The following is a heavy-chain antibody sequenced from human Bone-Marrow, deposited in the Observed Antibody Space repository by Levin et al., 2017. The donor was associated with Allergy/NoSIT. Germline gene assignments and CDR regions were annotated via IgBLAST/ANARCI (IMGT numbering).Heavy chain of an antibody. CDR3: AKASGALLDQLRD. Sequence: ASVKVSCKTSGYTFADYEINWVRLATGQGLEWMGWMNPKTGHTAYAQKFQGRVTITSDISVTTAYMELSSLRSEGTGLYFCAKASGALLDQLRDWGQGTLVTVFS. CDR1: GYTFADYE. CDR2: MNPKTGHT. J-gene: IGHJ4*02. V-gene: IGHV1-8*01. D-gene: IGHD3-10*01.